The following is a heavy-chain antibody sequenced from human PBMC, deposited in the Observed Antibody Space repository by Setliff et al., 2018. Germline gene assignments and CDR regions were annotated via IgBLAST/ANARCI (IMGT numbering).Heavy chain of an antibody. CDR1: GGSISSSSYY. V-gene: IGHV4-39*01. J-gene: IGHJ3*01. CDR3: ARPLEESFGGVRDSDAFDV. Sequence: PSETLSLTCTVSGGSISSSSYYWGWICQPPGKGLEWIGSIYYNGSTHFNPSLKSRVAISVDTSKNLLSLRVNSVTATDTAVYYCARPLEESFGGVRDSDAFDVWGQGTMVTVSS. CDR2: IYYNGST. D-gene: IGHD3-16*01.